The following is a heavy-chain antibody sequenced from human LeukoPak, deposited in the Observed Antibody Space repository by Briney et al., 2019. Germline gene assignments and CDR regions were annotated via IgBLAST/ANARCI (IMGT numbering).Heavy chain of an antibody. D-gene: IGHD1-14*01. CDR2: NYRSGST. Sequence: KSSETLSLTCAVSGGSISSGGYSWSWIRQPPGKGVGMIGYNYRSGSTYYNPSLKSRVPISVDRSKNQFSLKLSSVSAADTAVYYCGRSKGGTLSTTGHGYFDYWGQGTLVTVSS. J-gene: IGHJ4*02. CDR3: GRSKGGTLSTTGHGYFDY. V-gene: IGHV4-30-2*01. CDR1: GGSISSGGYS.